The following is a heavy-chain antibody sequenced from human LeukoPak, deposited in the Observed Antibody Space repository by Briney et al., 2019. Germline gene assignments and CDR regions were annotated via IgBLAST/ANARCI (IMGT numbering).Heavy chain of an antibody. CDR3: ARGGYYYDSSGYRLDY. CDR2: ISAYNGNT. D-gene: IGHD3-22*01. V-gene: IGHV1-18*01. Sequence: ASVKVSCKASGYTFPIYGISWLRQAPGQGLEWMGWISAYNGNTNYAQNLQGRVTMTTDTSTSIAHMELRSLRSDDTAVYYCARGGYYYDSSGYRLDYWGQGTLVTVSA. CDR1: GYTFPIYG. J-gene: IGHJ4*02.